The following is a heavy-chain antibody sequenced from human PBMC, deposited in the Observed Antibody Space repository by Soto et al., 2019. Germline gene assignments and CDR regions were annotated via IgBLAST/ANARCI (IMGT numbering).Heavy chain of an antibody. Sequence: QVQLVQSGAEVKKPGASVKVSCKASGYTFTSYGISWVRQAPGQGLEWMGWISAYNGNTNYAQKLQGRVTMTTDTSTSTAYRELRSLRSDDTAVYYCARVAAAAGFFGYFQHWGQGTLVTVSS. CDR3: ARVAAAAGFFGYFQH. CDR1: GYTFTSYG. D-gene: IGHD6-13*01. CDR2: ISAYNGNT. V-gene: IGHV1-18*01. J-gene: IGHJ1*01.